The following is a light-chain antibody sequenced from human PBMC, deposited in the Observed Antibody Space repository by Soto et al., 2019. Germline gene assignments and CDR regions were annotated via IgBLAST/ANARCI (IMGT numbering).Light chain of an antibody. CDR3: SSYTSSSTVV. CDR2: EVS. V-gene: IGLV2-14*01. Sequence: QSVLTQPASVSGSPGQSITISCTGTSSDVGGYNYVSWYQQHPGKAPKLMIYEVSNRPSGVSNRFSGSKSGNTASLTISGLQAEDVADYYCSSYTSSSTVVFGGATKLTVL. CDR1: SSDVGGYNY. J-gene: IGLJ2*01.